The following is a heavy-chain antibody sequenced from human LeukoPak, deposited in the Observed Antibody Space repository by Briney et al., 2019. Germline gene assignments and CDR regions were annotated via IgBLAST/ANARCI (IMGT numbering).Heavy chain of an antibody. CDR2: MNPNSGNT. J-gene: IGHJ4*02. CDR3: ARGPLDYGGNIPNSGY. D-gene: IGHD4-23*01. V-gene: IGHV1-8*01. Sequence: ASVTVSCKASGYTFTSYDINWVRQATGQGLEWMGWMNPNSGNTGYAQKFQSRVTMTRHTSISTAYMELSSLRSEDAAMYYCARGPLDYGGNIPNSGYWGQGTLVTVSS. CDR1: GYTFTSYD.